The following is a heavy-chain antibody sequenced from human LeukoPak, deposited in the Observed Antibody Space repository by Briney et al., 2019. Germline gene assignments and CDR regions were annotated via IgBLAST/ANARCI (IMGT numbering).Heavy chain of an antibody. CDR1: GGSFSGYY. CDR3: ARGFVPVVAARKNWFDP. J-gene: IGHJ5*02. V-gene: IGHV4-34*01. D-gene: IGHD6-6*01. Sequence: SETLSLTCAVYGGSFSGYYWSWIRQPPGKGLEWIGEINHSGSTNYNPSLKSRVTISVDTSKNQFSLKLSSVTAADTAVYYCARGFVPVVAARKNWFDPWGQGTLVTVSS. CDR2: INHSGST.